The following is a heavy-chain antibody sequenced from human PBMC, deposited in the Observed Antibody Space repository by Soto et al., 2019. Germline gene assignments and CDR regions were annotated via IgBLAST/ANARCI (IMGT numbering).Heavy chain of an antibody. J-gene: IGHJ4*02. Sequence: PVGSLRLSCAASGFTFSSYAMSWVRQAPGKGLEWVSAISGSGGSTYYADSAKGLFTISRDNSKNTLYLQMNSLRAEDTAVYYCAKDRPAIRGYSYGHNDYWGQGTMVNVS. V-gene: IGHV3-23*01. CDR2: ISGSGGST. D-gene: IGHD5-18*01. CDR3: AKDRPAIRGYSYGHNDY. CDR1: GFTFSSYA.